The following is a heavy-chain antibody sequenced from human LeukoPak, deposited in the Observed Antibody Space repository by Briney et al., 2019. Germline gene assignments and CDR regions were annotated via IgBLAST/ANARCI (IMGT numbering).Heavy chain of an antibody. D-gene: IGHD3-10*01. CDR2: IKQDGSER. CDR3: ARAFAYGSGSYYKGS. J-gene: IGHJ5*02. V-gene: IGHV3-7*01. CDR1: GFTFSNYW. Sequence: GGSLRLSCAASGFTFSNYWMTWVRQAPGKGLEWVANIKQDGSERDYVDSVKGRFTISRDDAKNSLYLQMNSLRAEDTAVYYCARAFAYGSGSYYKGSWGQGTLVTVSS.